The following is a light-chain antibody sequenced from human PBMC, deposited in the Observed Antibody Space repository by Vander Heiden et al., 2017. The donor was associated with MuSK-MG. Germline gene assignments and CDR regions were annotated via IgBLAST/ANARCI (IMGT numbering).Light chain of an antibody. CDR3: SSSKV. J-gene: IGLJ2*01. CDR1: SSDVGGNYY. Sequence: QSALTQPPSASGSPGQSVTISCTGTSSDVGGNYYVSWYQQHPGKAPKLIIYEVSKRPSGVPDRFSGSKSDNTASLTVSGLQPDDEADYYCSSSKVFGGGTKLTVL. V-gene: IGLV2-8*01. CDR2: EVS.